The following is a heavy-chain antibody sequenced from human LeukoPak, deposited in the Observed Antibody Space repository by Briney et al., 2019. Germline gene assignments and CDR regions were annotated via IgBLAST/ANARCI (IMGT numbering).Heavy chain of an antibody. J-gene: IGHJ4*02. D-gene: IGHD2-15*01. CDR3: ASMASYCSGGSCTDY. V-gene: IGHV4-59*01. Sequence: GSLRLSCVASGFTLSSYWMSWVRQAPGKGLEWIGYISYSGSTNYSPSLKGRVTISVDTSKNQFSLKLSSVTAADTAVYYCASMASYCSGGSCTDYWGQGTLVTVSS. CDR1: GFTLSSYW. CDR2: ISYSGST.